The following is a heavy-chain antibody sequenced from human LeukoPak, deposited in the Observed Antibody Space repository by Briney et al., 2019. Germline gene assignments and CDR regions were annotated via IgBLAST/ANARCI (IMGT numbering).Heavy chain of an antibody. CDR1: GFTFSSYR. J-gene: IGHJ6*02. Sequence: GGSLRLSCAASGFTFSSYRLHWVRQAPGKGPVWVSHINSDGSSTGYADSVKGRLTISRDNAKNTLFLQMNSLRAEDTAVYYCARNPGMDVWGQGTTVTVSS. V-gene: IGHV3-74*01. CDR2: INSDGSST. CDR3: ARNPGMDV.